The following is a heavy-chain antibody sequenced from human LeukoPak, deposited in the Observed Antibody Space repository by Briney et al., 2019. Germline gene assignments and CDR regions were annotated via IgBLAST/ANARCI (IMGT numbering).Heavy chain of an antibody. D-gene: IGHD6-6*01. CDR3: ARDRGGSSSVLFDY. J-gene: IGHJ4*02. CDR2: INPNSGGT. V-gene: IGHV1-2*02. CDR1: GYTFTGYY. Sequence: ASVKVSCKASGYTFTGYYMHWVRQAPGQGLEWMGWINPNSGGTNYAQKFQGRVTMTRDTSISTAYMELSRLRSDDTAVYYCARDRGGSSSVLFDYWGQGTLVTVSS.